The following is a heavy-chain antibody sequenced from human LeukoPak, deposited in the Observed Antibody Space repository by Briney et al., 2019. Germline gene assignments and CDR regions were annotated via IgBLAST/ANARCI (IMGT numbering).Heavy chain of an antibody. V-gene: IGHV4-59*08. D-gene: IGHD2-8*02. CDR2: IHYSRST. Sequence: SETLSLTCAVSGASISSDYWIWIRQPPGKGLEWIGYIHYSRSTNYNPSLKSRVTISVDTSKNQFSLRLSSVTAADTAMYFCARRVPGGFVDSWGQGTLVTV. J-gene: IGHJ4*02. CDR3: ARRVPGGFVDS. CDR1: GASISSDY.